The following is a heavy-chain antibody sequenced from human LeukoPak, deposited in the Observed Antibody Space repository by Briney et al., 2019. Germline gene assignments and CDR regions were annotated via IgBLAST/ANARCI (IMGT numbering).Heavy chain of an antibody. CDR1: GGCISSYY. V-gene: IGHV4-59*13. J-gene: IGHJ3*02. CDR3: ARAKAARPGTGPTHAFDI. CDR2: IYYSGST. Sequence: SETLSLTCTVSGGCISSYYWSWIRQPPGKGLEWIGYIYYSGSTNYNPSLKSRVTISVDTSKNQFSLKLSSVTAADTAVYYCARAKAARPGTGPTHAFDIWGQGTMVTVSS. D-gene: IGHD6-6*01.